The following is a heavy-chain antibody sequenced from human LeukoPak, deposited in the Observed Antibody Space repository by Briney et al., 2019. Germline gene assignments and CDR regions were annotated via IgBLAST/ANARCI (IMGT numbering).Heavy chain of an antibody. CDR3: AKAKGSGLNYYFDY. V-gene: IGHV3-23*01. CDR1: GFTFSSYA. J-gene: IGHJ4*02. Sequence: GGSLRLSCAASGFTFSSYAMSWVRQAPRKGLEWVSAISSSGDSTYYTDSVKGRFTISRDKSKNTLYLQMNSLRVEDTAEYYCAKAKGSGLNYYFDYWGQGTLVTVSS. CDR2: ISSSGDST. D-gene: IGHD6-19*01.